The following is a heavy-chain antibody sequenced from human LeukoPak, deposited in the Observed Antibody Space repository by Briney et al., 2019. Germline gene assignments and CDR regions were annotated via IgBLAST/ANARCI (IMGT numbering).Heavy chain of an antibody. CDR3: ARRLGTSNWFDP. J-gene: IGHJ5*02. CDR1: GGPISSYY. Sequence: SETLSLTCTVSGGPISSYYWSWIRQPPGKGLEWIGYIYTSGSTNYNPSLKSRVTISVDTSKNQFSLKLSSVTAADTAVYYCARRLGTSNWFDPWGQGTLVTVSS. CDR2: IYTSGST. V-gene: IGHV4-4*09. D-gene: IGHD1/OR15-1a*01.